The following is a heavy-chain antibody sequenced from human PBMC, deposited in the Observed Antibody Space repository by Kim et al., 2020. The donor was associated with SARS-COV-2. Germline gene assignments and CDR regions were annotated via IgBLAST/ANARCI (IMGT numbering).Heavy chain of an antibody. D-gene: IGHD3-10*01. CDR3: ARDQSYPMVRGVIISSNLFDY. V-gene: IGHV3-33*05. CDR2: ISYDGSNK. CDR1: GFTFSSYG. Sequence: GGSLRLSCAASGFTFSSYGMHWVRQAPGKGLEWVAVISYDGSNKYYADSVKGRFTISRDNSKNTLYLQMNSLRAEDTAVYYCARDQSYPMVRGVIISSNLFDYWGQGTLVTVSS. J-gene: IGHJ4*02.